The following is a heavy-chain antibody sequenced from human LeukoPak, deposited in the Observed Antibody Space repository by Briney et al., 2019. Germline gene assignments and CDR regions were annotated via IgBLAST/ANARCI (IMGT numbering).Heavy chain of an antibody. V-gene: IGHV3-7*01. Sequence: GGSLRLSCEASGFTFSTYWMSWVRQAPGKGLEWVANIKEDGSEKYYVDSVKGRFTISRDNAKNSLYLQMNSLRAEDTAVYYCASGYYSRRFDYWCQGTLVTVSS. J-gene: IGHJ4*02. D-gene: IGHD3-22*01. CDR3: ASGYYSRRFDY. CDR1: GFTFSTYW. CDR2: IKEDGSEK.